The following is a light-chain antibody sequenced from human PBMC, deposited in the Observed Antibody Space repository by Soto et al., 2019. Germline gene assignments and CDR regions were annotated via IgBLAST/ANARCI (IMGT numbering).Light chain of an antibody. CDR1: ISYVVTYNY. CDR2: EAS. J-gene: IGLJ1*01. Sequence: QSVLTHPASVSWSPGQSITISFTGTISYVVTYNYVSCYQQHPVKVPKLLIFEASNRHSGVSNRLSGSKSGNKASLNIYGLQAEDEADYYCASYTGSSTLYVFGTGTKVTVL. V-gene: IGLV2-14*01. CDR3: ASYTGSSTLYV.